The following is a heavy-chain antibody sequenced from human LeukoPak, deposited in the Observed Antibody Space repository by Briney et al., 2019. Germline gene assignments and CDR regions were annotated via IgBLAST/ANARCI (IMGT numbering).Heavy chain of an antibody. CDR2: INWNGGST. CDR3: ARASGPAGPYYFDY. J-gene: IGHJ4*02. V-gene: IGHV3-20*04. Sequence: GGSLRLSCAASGFTFDDYGMSWVRQAPGKGLEWVSGINWNGGSTGYADSVEGRFTISRDNAKNSLYLQMNSLRAEDTALYYCARASGPAGPYYFDYWGQGTLVTVSS. D-gene: IGHD6-25*01. CDR1: GFTFDDYG.